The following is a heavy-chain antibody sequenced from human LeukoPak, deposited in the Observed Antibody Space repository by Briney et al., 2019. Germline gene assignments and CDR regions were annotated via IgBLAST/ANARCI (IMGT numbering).Heavy chain of an antibody. CDR1: GGSISSYY. Sequence: PSETLSLTCTVSGGSISSYYWSWIRQSPGKGLEWIGYIFYSGSTNYNPSLKSRVTISVDTSKNQFSLKLTPVTAADTAVYYCARAYSGTYHVFDYWGQGALVTVSS. V-gene: IGHV4-59*01. J-gene: IGHJ4*02. CDR3: ARAYSGTYHVFDY. CDR2: IFYSGST. D-gene: IGHD1-26*01.